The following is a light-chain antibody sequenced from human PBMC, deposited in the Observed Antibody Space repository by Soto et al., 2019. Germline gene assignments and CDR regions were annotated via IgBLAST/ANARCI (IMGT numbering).Light chain of an antibody. V-gene: IGLV3-21*02. Sequence: SYELTQPPSASVAPGQTARITCGGNNIGSKSVHWYQQKPGQAPVLVVYDDSDRPPGIPDRCSGSNSGNTATLTISRVEAGDEADYYCQVWDSSSDQNWVFGGGTKLTVL. CDR1: NIGSKS. CDR3: QVWDSSSDQNWV. J-gene: IGLJ3*02. CDR2: DDS.